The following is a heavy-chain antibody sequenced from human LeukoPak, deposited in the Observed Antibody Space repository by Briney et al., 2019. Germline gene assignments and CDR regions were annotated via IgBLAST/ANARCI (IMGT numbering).Heavy chain of an antibody. CDR1: GFTFNIYP. CDR3: ARLGATYYYGSGSYYNRDYYYYYYMDV. D-gene: IGHD3-10*01. V-gene: IGHV1-2*02. CDR2: INPNSGGT. Sequence: GGSLRLSCVASGFTFNIYPMHWVRQAPGQGLEWMGWINPNSGGTNYAQKFQGRVTMTRDTSISTAYMELSRLRSDDTAVYYCARLGATYYYGSGSYYNRDYYYYYYMDVWGKGTTVTISS. J-gene: IGHJ6*03.